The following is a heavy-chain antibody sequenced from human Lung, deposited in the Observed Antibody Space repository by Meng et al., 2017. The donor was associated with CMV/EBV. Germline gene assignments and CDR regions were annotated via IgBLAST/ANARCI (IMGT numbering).Heavy chain of an antibody. D-gene: IGHD3-10*01. CDR1: GDSITNQNW. CDR2: TPHRGSS. V-gene: IGHV4-4*02. CDR3: LRRSGGSV. J-gene: IGHJ1*01. Sequence: QVRVGESGPALVKPSETLSLTCAVSGDSITNQNWWARVRQPPGKGLEWIGETPHRGSSAYNPSLKSRVSMSIDKSKNQFSLKLTSVTAADTAVYHCLRRSGGSVWGQGTLVTVSS.